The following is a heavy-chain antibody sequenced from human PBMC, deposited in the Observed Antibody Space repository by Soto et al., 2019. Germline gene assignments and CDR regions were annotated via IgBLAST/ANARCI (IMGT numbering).Heavy chain of an antibody. J-gene: IGHJ5*02. CDR1: GYIFSANY. Sequence: ASGKVSCKASGYIFSANYIHWVRQAPGQGLEWMGWINPLSGATNYAQKFLGRVTISADTSTSTAYMELARLTSDDTAVYYCVRASVLGFSHWFDVWGRGTLVTVSS. V-gene: IGHV1-2*02. CDR2: INPLSGAT. D-gene: IGHD3-10*01. CDR3: VRASVLGFSHWFDV.